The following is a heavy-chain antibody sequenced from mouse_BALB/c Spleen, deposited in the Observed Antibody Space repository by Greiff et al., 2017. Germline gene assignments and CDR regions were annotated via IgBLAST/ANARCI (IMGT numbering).Heavy chain of an antibody. CDR3: ARGVLGYYYAMDY. J-gene: IGHJ4*01. CDR1: GFTFSSFG. Sequence: VMLVESGGGLVQPGGSRKLSCAASGFTFSSFGMHWVRQAPGKGLEWLGVIWSGGSTDYNAAFISRLSISKDNSKSQVFFKMNSLQANDTAIYYCARGVLGYYYAMDYWGQGTSVTVSS. V-gene: IGHV2-2*02. CDR2: IWSGGST. D-gene: IGHD4-1*01.